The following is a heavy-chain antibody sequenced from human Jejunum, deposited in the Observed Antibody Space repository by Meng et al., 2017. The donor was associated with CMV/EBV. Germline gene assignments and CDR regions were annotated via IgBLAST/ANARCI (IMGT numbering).Heavy chain of an antibody. CDR3: ARGYSSDWYDY. CDR2: IYTSGST. CDR1: GGSINNYY. Sequence: GPGLGKPAETPSLTCTVSGGSINNYYWNWCRQSAGKGLEWIGRIYTSGSTNYNPSLQSRVTMSVDTSKTQFSLKLTSVTAADTAVYYCARGYSSDWYDYWGQGALVTVSS. D-gene: IGHD6-19*01. V-gene: IGHV4-4*07. J-gene: IGHJ4*02.